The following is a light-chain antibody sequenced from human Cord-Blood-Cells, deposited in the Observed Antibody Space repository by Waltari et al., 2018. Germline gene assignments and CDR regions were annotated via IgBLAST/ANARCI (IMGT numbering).Light chain of an antibody. CDR1: SCNIGSNT. CDR3: AAWDDSLNGRGV. CDR2: SNI. V-gene: IGLV1-44*01. Sequence: QAVLTPPPSAPGTPGQRVTLSCSGSSCNIGSNTVNWYQQLPGTAPKLLIYSNIQRPSGGPDRFSGSKAGTSASLAISGLQAEDEADYYCAAWDDSLNGRGVFGGGTKLTVL. J-gene: IGLJ2*01.